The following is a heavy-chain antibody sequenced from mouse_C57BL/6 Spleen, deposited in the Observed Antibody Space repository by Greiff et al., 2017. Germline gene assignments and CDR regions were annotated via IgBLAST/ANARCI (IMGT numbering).Heavy chain of an antibody. D-gene: IGHD1-1*01. V-gene: IGHV1-64*01. CDR1: GYTFTSYW. CDR2: IHPNSGST. CDR3: ATHYYGSSYWYFDV. Sequence: QVQLQQPGAELVKPGASVKLSCKASGYTFTSYWMHWVKQRPGQGLEWIGMIHPNSGSTNYNEKFKSKATLTVDKSSSTAYMQLRSLTSEDSAVYYCATHYYGSSYWYFDVWGTGTTVTVSS. J-gene: IGHJ1*03.